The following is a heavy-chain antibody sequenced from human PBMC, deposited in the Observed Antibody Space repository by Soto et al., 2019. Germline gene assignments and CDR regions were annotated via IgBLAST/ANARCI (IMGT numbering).Heavy chain of an antibody. Sequence: EVQLVESGGGLVQPGGSLRLSCAASGFTVSSNYMSWVRQAPGKGLEWVSVIYSGGSTYYADSVKGRFTISRDNSKNTLYLQMNSLRAEDTAVYYCARDQGDYTARGYFDYWGQGTLVTVSS. CDR2: IYSGGST. V-gene: IGHV3-53*04. CDR3: ARDQGDYTARGYFDY. J-gene: IGHJ4*02. CDR1: GFTVSSNY. D-gene: IGHD4-17*01.